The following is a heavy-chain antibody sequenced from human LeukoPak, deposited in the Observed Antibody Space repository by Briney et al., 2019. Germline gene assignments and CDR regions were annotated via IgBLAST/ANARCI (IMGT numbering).Heavy chain of an antibody. CDR2: ISYDGSNK. D-gene: IGHD6-13*01. CDR3: AKDVYSSSPGSTPYFDY. Sequence: GGSLRLSCAASGFTFRNYVIHWVRQAPGKGLEWVAVISYDGSNKYYADSVKGRFTISRDNSKNTLYLQMNSLRAEDTAVYYCAKDVYSSSPGSTPYFDYWGQGTLVTVSS. J-gene: IGHJ4*02. CDR1: GFTFRNYV. V-gene: IGHV3-30*18.